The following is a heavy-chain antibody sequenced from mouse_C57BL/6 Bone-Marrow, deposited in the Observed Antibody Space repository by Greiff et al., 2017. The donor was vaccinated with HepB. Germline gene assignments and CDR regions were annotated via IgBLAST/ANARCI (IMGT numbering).Heavy chain of an antibody. CDR2: LNPDSSTI. J-gene: IGHJ4*01. D-gene: IGHD1-1*01. CDR3: ANGSSAMDY. V-gene: IGHV4-1*01. CDR1: GIDFSRYW. Sequence: EVQLVESGGGLVQPGGSLKLSCAASGIDFSRYWMSWVRRAPGKGLEWIGELNPDSSTINYAPYLKDKFIISRANAKTTLYLQMSKVTSEDTALYYCANGSSAMDYWGQGTSVTVSS.